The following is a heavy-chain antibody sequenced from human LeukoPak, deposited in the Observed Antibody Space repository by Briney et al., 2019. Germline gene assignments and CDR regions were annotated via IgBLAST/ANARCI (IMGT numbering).Heavy chain of an antibody. J-gene: IGHJ4*02. CDR1: GFTFPSYA. Sequence: GGSLRLSCAASGFTFPSYAMSWVRQAPGKGLEWVSLISNSGGNTWYADSVKGRFTISRDNSENTVYLQMNSLRAEDTAIYYCAKDWSGSDYFDYWGQGTLVTVSS. V-gene: IGHV3-23*01. CDR3: AKDWSGSDYFDY. CDR2: ISNSGGNT. D-gene: IGHD1-14*01.